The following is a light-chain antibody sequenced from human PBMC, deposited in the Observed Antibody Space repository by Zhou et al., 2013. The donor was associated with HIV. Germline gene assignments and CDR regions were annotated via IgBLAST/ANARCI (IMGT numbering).Light chain of an antibody. Sequence: DIVMTQSPLSLPVTPGEPASISCRSSRSLLHGNGNNYLDWYLQKPGQSPQLLIFLGSNRASGSLTGSVAGGSGTDFTLKISRVEAEDVGVYYCMQALQPLTFGGGTKVEIK. V-gene: IGKV2-28*01. CDR2: LGS. CDR3: MQALQPLT. J-gene: IGKJ4*01. CDR1: RSLLHGNGNNY.